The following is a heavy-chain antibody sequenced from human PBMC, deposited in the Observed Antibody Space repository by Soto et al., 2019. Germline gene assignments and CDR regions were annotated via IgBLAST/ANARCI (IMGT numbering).Heavy chain of an antibody. CDR1: GYTSASYS. D-gene: IGHD6-19*01. CDR2: INPSGGST. CDR3: ARAVGVAGPYFYYVMDV. V-gene: IGHV1-46*01. Sequence: SVKVSSEECGYTSASYSMHWLRHDHGQGLEWMGIINPSGGSTSYAQKFQGRVTMTRDTSTSTVYMELSSLRSEDTAVYYCARAVGVAGPYFYYVMDVWGQGTTVTVSS. J-gene: IGHJ6*02.